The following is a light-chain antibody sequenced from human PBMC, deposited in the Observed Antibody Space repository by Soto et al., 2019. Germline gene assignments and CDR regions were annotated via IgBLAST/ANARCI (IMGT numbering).Light chain of an antibody. CDR1: QNVGSN. CDR2: DVS. CDR3: QQYNNWPPWT. V-gene: IGKV3-15*01. Sequence: EIVMTQSPATLSVSPGERATLSCRASQNVGSNLAWYQQKPGQAPRLLIYDVSTRVTGLPARFSGSGSGTEFTLTVSSLQFEDFAVYYCQQYNNWPPWTFGQGTKVEIK. J-gene: IGKJ1*01.